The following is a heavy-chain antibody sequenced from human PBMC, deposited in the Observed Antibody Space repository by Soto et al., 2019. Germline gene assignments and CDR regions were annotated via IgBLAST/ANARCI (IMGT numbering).Heavy chain of an antibody. Sequence: QLQLQEAGPGLVKPSETLSLTCIVSGGSISSNNKYWGWIRQPPGRGLEWVASIYYSGSTYYNPSLKSRVSISVDTAKNQFSLKLSSVTAADTALYYGARYVGGSYSPIDYWGQGTLVSVSS. CDR1: GGSISSNNKY. J-gene: IGHJ4*02. V-gene: IGHV4-39*01. CDR3: ARYVGGSYSPIDY. CDR2: IYYSGST. D-gene: IGHD1-26*01.